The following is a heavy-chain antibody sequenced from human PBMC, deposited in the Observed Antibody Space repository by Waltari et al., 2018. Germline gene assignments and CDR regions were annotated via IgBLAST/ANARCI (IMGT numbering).Heavy chain of an antibody. CDR1: GFTFSSYA. CDR3: AKDVREQWLSPSDH. J-gene: IGHJ4*02. D-gene: IGHD6-19*01. Sequence: DVQLLESGGGLVQPGGSLRLSCAASGFTFSSYAMNWVRQSPGKGLEWVSRLIDSGSNTYYADTVTGRLTVSRDNSENTLYLQMNSLRAEDTALYYCAKDVREQWLSPSDHWGQGTLVTVSS. V-gene: IGHV3-23*01. CDR2: LIDSGSNT.